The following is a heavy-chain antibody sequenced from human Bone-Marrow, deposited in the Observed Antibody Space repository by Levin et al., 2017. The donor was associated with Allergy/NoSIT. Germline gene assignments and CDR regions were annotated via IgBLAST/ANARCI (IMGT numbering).Heavy chain of an antibody. CDR1: GLIFSNYW. Sequence: GGSLRLSCAASGLIFSNYWMSWVRQAPGKGLEWVANIKQDGSEKWYVDSVKGRFTISRDNAKNSLYLQMNSLRADDTAVYYCARDPGSSGDFGMEVWGRGTTVIVSS. V-gene: IGHV3-7*01. CDR3: ARDPGSSGDFGMEV. CDR2: IKQDGSEK. J-gene: IGHJ6*01. D-gene: IGHD6-6*01.